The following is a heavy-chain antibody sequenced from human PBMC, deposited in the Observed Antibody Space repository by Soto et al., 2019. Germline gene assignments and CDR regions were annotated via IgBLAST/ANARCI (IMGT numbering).Heavy chain of an antibody. D-gene: IGHD6-13*01. CDR3: TRDASRDSSARGWFDP. CDR2: ISSNSAYI. Sequence: LRLSCAASGFTFRRLAMNWVRQAPGKGLEWVSTISSNSAYIYYTDALRGRFTISRDNAKNSLHLQMNSLRAEDTAVYYCTRDASRDSSARGWFDPWGPGTLVTVSS. V-gene: IGHV3-21*01. J-gene: IGHJ5*02. CDR1: GFTFRRLA.